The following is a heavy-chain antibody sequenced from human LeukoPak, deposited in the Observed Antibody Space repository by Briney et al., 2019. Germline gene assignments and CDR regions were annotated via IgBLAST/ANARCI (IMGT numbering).Heavy chain of an antibody. CDR3: VGYCSGGSCYPRSDMDV. J-gene: IGHJ6*03. CDR2: IIPIFGTA. D-gene: IGHD2-15*01. V-gene: IGHV1-69*06. Sequence: ASVKVSCKVSGGTFSSYAISWVRQAPGQRLEWMGGIIPIFGTANYAQKFQGRVTITADKSTSTAYMELSSLRSEDTAVYYCVGYCSGGSCYPRSDMDVWGKGTTVTVSS. CDR1: GGTFSSYA.